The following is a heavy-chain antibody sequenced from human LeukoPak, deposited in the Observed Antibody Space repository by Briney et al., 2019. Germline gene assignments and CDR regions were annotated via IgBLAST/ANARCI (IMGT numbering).Heavy chain of an antibody. CDR1: GFTFSSYA. CDR2: ISYDGSNK. V-gene: IGHV3-30-3*01. D-gene: IGHD6-6*01. J-gene: IGHJ6*02. Sequence: GRSLRLSCAASGFTFSSYAMHWVRQAPGKGLEWVAVISYDGSNKYYADSVKGRFTISRDNSKNTLYLQMNSLRAEDTAVYYCARGQSMDYYYYGMDVWGQGTTVTVSS. CDR3: ARGQSMDYYYYGMDV.